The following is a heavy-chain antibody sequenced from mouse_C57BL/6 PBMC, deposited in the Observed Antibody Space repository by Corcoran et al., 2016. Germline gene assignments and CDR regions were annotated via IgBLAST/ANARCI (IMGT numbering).Heavy chain of an antibody. J-gene: IGHJ1*03. Sequence: DVQLQESGPGLVKPSQSLSLTCSVTGYSITSGYYWNWIRQFPGNKLEWMGYISYDGSNNYNPSLKNRISITRDTSKNQFFLKLNSVTTEDTATYYCARYGSNPNWYFDVGGTGTTITVSS. V-gene: IGHV3-6*01. CDR2: ISYDGSN. CDR3: ARYGSNPNWYFDV. D-gene: IGHD1-1*01. CDR1: GYSITSGYY.